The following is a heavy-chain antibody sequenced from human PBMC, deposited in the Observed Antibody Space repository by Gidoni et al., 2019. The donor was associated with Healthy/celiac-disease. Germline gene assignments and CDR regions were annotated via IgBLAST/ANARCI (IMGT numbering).Heavy chain of an antibody. Sequence: QVQLQQWGAGLLKPSETLSLTCAVYGGSFSGYYWSWIRQPPGKGLEWIGEINHSGSTNYNPSLKSRVTISVDTSKNQFSLKLSSVTAADTAVYYCARGSRYYDFWSAQYYYYGMDVWGQGTTVTVSS. D-gene: IGHD3-3*01. CDR3: ARGSRYYDFWSAQYYYYGMDV. J-gene: IGHJ6*02. CDR2: INHSGST. CDR1: GGSFSGYY. V-gene: IGHV4-34*01.